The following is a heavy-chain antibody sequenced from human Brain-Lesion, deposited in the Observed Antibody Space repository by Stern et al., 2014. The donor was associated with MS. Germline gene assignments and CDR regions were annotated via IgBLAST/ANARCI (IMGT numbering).Heavy chain of an antibody. J-gene: IGHJ4*02. CDR2: IYYSGFT. D-gene: IGHD1-26*01. Sequence: QVQLQESGPGLVKPSETLSLTCTVSGGSISSSTYYWAWIRQPPGKALEWIGNIYYSGFTYYNPSLKSRVTISVDMSKNQFSLKLSSVTAADTAIYYCARHDSVPRPSQLYSARDRGPGYFDYWGQGTLVTVSS. V-gene: IGHV4-39*01. CDR3: ARHDSVPRPSQLYSARDRGPGYFDY. CDR1: GGSISSSTYY.